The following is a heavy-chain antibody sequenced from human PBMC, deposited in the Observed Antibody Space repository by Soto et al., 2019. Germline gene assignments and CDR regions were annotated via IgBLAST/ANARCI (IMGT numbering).Heavy chain of an antibody. Sequence: QVQLVESGGGVVQPGRSLRLSCAASGFTFSSYGMHWVRQAPGEGLEWVAVTWYDGSNQYYADSVKGRFTISRDISKNTLYLQMDSLRAEDTAMYYCARDSGGYADYWGQGTLVTVSS. J-gene: IGHJ4*02. V-gene: IGHV3-33*01. CDR1: GFTFSSYG. CDR2: TWYDGSNQ. CDR3: ARDSGGYADY. D-gene: IGHD2-8*02.